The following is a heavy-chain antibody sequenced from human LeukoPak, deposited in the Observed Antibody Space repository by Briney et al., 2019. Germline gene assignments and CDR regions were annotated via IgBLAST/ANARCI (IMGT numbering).Heavy chain of an antibody. V-gene: IGHV3-30*02. CDR2: IRYDGSNK. CDR1: GFTFSSYG. J-gene: IGHJ5*02. D-gene: IGHD1-26*01. CDR3: AKGRSDRELRPYNWFDP. Sequence: TGGSLRLSCAASGFTFSSYGMHWVRQAPGKGLEWVAFIRYDGSNKYYADSVKGRFTISRDNSKNTLYLQMNSLRAEDTAVYYCAKGRSDRELRPYNWFDPWGQGTLVTVSS.